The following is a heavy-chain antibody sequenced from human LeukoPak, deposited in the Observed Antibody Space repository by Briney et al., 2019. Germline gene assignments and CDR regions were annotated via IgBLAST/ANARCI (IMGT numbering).Heavy chain of an antibody. J-gene: IGHJ6*02. CDR1: GYTFTRYD. Sequence: ASVNVSCKASGYTFTRYDINWVRQATGQGLEWMGWMNPNSGNTGYAQKFQGRITMTRTTSISTAYMELSSLRSEDTALYYCARFSRYCSSTSCYLYGLDVWGQGTTVTVSS. CDR2: MNPNSGNT. V-gene: IGHV1-8*01. CDR3: ARFSRYCSSTSCYLYGLDV. D-gene: IGHD2-2*01.